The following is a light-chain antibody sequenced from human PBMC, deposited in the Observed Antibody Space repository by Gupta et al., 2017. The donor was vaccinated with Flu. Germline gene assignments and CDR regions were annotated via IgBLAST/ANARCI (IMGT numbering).Light chain of an antibody. Sequence: QSVLTQASSASGTPGQRVPISCSGSSSNIGSNTVNWYQQLPGTAPKLLIYSDNQRPSGVPDRFSGSKSGTSASLAISGLQSEDEADYYCAAWDDSLSGPEFGGGTKVTVL. CDR3: AAWDDSLSGPE. CDR2: SDN. CDR1: SSNIGSNT. V-gene: IGLV1-44*01. J-gene: IGLJ3*02.